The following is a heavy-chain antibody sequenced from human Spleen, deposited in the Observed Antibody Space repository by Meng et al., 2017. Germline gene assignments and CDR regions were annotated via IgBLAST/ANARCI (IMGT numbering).Heavy chain of an antibody. V-gene: IGHV4-39*01. Sequence: QVQLQESGPGLVKPSQTLSLSCTVSGGSIGTGAYYWGWIRQAPGKGLEWIRSIGHSGFTYYTPSVRSRVTVSIDTSKNQFSLKLTSVTAADTAVYFCVRSSAWVRTGFDPWGQGTLVTVSS. J-gene: IGHJ5*02. CDR1: GGSIGTGAYY. CDR3: VRSSAWVRTGFDP. D-gene: IGHD3-22*01. CDR2: IGHSGFT.